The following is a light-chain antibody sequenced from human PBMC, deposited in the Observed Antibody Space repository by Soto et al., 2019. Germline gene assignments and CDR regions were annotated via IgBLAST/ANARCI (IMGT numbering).Light chain of an antibody. V-gene: IGKV1-5*01. CDR3: QQYNSYTWT. J-gene: IGKJ1*01. CDR2: DAS. Sequence: DIQMTQSPSTLSASVGDRVTITCRASQSISSWLAWYQQKPGKAPKLLIYDASSLESGVPSRFSGSGSGTELPLTISSLQPDYFATYYCQQYNSYTWTFGQGTKVEIK. CDR1: QSISSW.